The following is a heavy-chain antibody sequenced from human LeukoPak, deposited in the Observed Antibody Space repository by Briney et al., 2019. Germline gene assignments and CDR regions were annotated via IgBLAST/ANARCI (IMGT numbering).Heavy chain of an antibody. CDR3: ARDLDSSGYTDY. V-gene: IGHV3-21*01. D-gene: IGHD3-22*01. Sequence: PGGSLRLSCTVSGFTFSSYWMNWVRQVPGKGLEWVSFISSSSSYMYYTDSVKGRFIISRDNAKNSQYLQMNSLRVEDTAVYYCARDLDSSGYTDYWGQGTLVTVSS. CDR1: GFTFSSYW. J-gene: IGHJ4*02. CDR2: ISSSSSYM.